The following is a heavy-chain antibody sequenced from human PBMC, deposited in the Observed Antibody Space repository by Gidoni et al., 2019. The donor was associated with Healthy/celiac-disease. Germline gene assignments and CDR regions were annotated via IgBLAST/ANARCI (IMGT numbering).Heavy chain of an antibody. Sequence: QVQLVESGGGVVQPGRSLRLSCAASGFPFSSYAMPWVRQAPGKGLEWVAVISYDGSNKYYADSVKGRFTISRDNSKNTLYLQMNSLRAEDTAVYYCARDLLAYDSSGYYPDYWGQGTLVTVSS. CDR3: ARDLLAYDSSGYYPDY. J-gene: IGHJ4*02. CDR2: ISYDGSNK. CDR1: GFPFSSYA. D-gene: IGHD3-22*01. V-gene: IGHV3-30*04.